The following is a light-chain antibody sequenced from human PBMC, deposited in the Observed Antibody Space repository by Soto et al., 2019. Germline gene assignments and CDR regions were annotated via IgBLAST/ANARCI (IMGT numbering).Light chain of an antibody. CDR1: TSDIGFYDY. CDR3: SSHAGSNNLV. CDR2: GVT. Sequence: QSVLTQPASVSGSPGQSLTISCTGTTSDIGFYDYVSWYQQYPGKAPKLLIYGVTIRPSGISNRFSGSKSGSTASLTISGLRDEDEADYYCSSHAGSNNLVFGGGTKLTVL. J-gene: IGLJ3*02. V-gene: IGLV2-14*01.